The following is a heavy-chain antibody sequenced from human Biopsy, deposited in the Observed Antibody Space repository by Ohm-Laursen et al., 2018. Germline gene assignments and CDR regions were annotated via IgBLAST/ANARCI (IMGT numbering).Heavy chain of an antibody. V-gene: IGHV4-39*01. CDR2: IFYRGST. CDR1: GGSISNNNYY. D-gene: IGHD3-22*01. Sequence: SETLSLTCTVSGGSISNNNYYWGWLRQPPGKGLEWIGRIFYRGSTPYKPSLKSRVNISVDTSKNQFSLKLNSVPAADTAVYYCARDYDTSGYYYVSWGQGTLVTVSS. J-gene: IGHJ5*02. CDR3: ARDYDTSGYYYVS.